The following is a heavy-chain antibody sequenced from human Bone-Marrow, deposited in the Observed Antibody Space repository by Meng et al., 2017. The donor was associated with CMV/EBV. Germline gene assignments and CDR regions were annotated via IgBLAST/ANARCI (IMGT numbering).Heavy chain of an antibody. CDR1: GFTFSSNW. J-gene: IGHJ4*02. D-gene: IGHD7-27*01. Sequence: EVKLVESGGCLVQPGGSLRLPCADSGFTFSSNWMHWVRQVPGEGLVWVSRINEDGSFTSYAGSVKGRFTISRDNAKNTLYLQMNTLRVDDSAVYYCGRDLTGERDQWGQGTLVTVSS. V-gene: IGHV3-74*03. CDR3: GRDLTGERDQ. CDR2: INEDGSFT.